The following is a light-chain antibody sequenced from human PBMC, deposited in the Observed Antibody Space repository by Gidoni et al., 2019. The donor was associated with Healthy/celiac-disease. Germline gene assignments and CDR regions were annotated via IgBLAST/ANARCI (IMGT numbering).Light chain of an antibody. J-gene: IGKJ4*01. Sequence: DIHMPQSPSSLSASVGDRVTISCRASQGISNYLAWYQQKPGKVPKLLIYAATTLQSGVTSRFSGSGSGTDFTLTISSLQPEEVETYYWQKYNSAPLTFGGGTKVEIK. CDR1: QGISNY. CDR2: AAT. CDR3: QKYNSAPLT. V-gene: IGKV1-27*01.